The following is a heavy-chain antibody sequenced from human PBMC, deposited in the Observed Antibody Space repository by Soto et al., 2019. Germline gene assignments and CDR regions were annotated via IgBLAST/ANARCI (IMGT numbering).Heavy chain of an antibody. D-gene: IGHD3-10*01. J-gene: IGHJ6*02. V-gene: IGHV1-18*04. Sequence: ASVKVSCKASGYTFTSYGISWVRQAPGQGLEWMGWISAYNGNTNYAQKLQGRVTMTTDTSTSTAYMELRSLRSDDTAVYYCAREARSLLWFGELSLYPYYYYGMDVWGQGTTVTVSS. CDR1: GYTFTSYG. CDR2: ISAYNGNT. CDR3: AREARSLLWFGELSLYPYYYYGMDV.